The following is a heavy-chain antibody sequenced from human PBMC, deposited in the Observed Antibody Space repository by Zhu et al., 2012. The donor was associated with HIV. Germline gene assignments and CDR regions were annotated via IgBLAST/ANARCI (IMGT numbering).Heavy chain of an antibody. CDR1: GFTFDDYG. Sequence: EVQLVESGGGVVRPGGSLRLSCAASGFTFDDYGMSWVRQAPGKGLEWVSGINWNGGSTGYADSVKGRFTISRDNAKNSLYLQMNSLRAEDTALYYCARDPRFGGGSGNYYLDYVGQGTLVTVSS. CDR2: INWNGGST. J-gene: IGHJ4*02. V-gene: IGHV3-20*04. CDR3: ARDPRFGGGSGNYYLDY. D-gene: IGHD3-10*01.